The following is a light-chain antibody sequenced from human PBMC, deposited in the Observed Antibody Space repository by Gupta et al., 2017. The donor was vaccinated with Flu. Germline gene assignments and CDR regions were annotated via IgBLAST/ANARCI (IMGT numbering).Light chain of an antibody. J-gene: IGLJ3*02. CDR2: ENN. V-gene: IGLV1-51*02. CDR1: SSNIGNNY. Sequence: QSVLTQPPSVSAAPGQKVTISCSGSSSNIGNNYVSWYQQLPGTAPKLLIYENNKRPSGIPDRFSGSKSGTSATLGITGLQTGDEADYYCGTWDSSLSVNWVIGGGTKLTVL. CDR3: GTWDSSLSVNWV.